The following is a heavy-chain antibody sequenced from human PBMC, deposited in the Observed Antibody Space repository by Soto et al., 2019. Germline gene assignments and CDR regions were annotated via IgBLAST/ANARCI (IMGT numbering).Heavy chain of an antibody. CDR3: ARGGRCGGDCYWEDY. CDR2: SIPIYGII. J-gene: IGHJ4*02. CDR1: GGAFSSYA. V-gene: IGHV1-69*17. D-gene: IGHD2-21*02. Sequence: QVQLVQSGAEVKKPGSSVKVSCKASGGAFSSYAFSWVRQAPGQGLEWMGGSIPIYGIINYAQKFQGRVTITATKSTSTAYMQLSAPRFEDTAVYFCARGGRCGGDCYWEDYWGQGTVVTVSS.